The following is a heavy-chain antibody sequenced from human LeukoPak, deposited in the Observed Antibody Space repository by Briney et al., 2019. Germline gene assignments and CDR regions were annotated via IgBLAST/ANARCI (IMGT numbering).Heavy chain of an antibody. D-gene: IGHD6-19*01. Sequence: VASVKVSCKASGYTFTSYYMHWVRQAPGQGLEWMGIINPSGGSTSYAQKFQGRVTMTRDMSTSTVYMELSSLRSEDTAVYYCARCIAVAGTEGAFDIWGQGTMVTVSS. CDR1: GYTFTSYY. V-gene: IGHV1-46*01. J-gene: IGHJ3*02. CDR3: ARCIAVAGTEGAFDI. CDR2: INPSGGST.